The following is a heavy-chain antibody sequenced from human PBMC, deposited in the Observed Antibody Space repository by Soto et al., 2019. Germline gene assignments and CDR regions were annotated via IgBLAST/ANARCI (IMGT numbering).Heavy chain of an antibody. Sequence: QVQLVESGGGVVQPGRSLRLSCAASGFTFSIYAMHWVRQAPDKGLEWVAVISYDGSDKYYADSVKGRHTISRDNSKKTLYLQMNSLRAEDTAVYYCARDFGDYDFLDYWGQGTLVTVSS. J-gene: IGHJ4*02. CDR2: ISYDGSDK. D-gene: IGHD4-17*01. V-gene: IGHV3-30-3*01. CDR1: GFTFSIYA. CDR3: ARDFGDYDFLDY.